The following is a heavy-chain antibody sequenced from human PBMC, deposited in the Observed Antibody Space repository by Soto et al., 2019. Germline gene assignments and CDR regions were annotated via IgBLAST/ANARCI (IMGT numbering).Heavy chain of an antibody. CDR1: GYTFTGYY. V-gene: IGHV1-2*02. CDR3: ATVRQYYYYSGMDV. J-gene: IGHJ6*02. Sequence: ASVKVSCKASGYTFTGYYMHWVRQAPGQGLEWMGWINPNSGGTNYAQKFQGRVTMTRDTSISTAYMELSRLRSDDTAVYYCATVRQYYYYSGMDVWGQGTTVTVSS. CDR2: INPNSGGT.